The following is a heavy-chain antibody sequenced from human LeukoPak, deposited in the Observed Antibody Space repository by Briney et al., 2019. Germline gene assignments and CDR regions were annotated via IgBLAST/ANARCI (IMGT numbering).Heavy chain of an antibody. D-gene: IGHD1-26*01. V-gene: IGHV4-39*01. CDR2: MHYSRST. CDR1: GGSINISDYY. CDR3: ARRGTIDSGRPWN. Sequence: PSETLSLTCTVSGGSINISDYYWGWIRQPPWKGLERIGSMHYSRSTYYNPSLKSRVTISVDTSKNQFSLKVTSVTAADTAVYYCARRGTIDSGRPWNWGQGTLVTVSS. J-gene: IGHJ4*02.